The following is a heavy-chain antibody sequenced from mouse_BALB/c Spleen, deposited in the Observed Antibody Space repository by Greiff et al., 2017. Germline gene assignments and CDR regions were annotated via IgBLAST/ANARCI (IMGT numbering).Heavy chain of an antibody. D-gene: IGHD2-4*01. V-gene: IGHV3-6*02. Sequence: EVKLMESGPGLVKPSQSLSLTCSVTGYSITSGYYWNWIRQFPGNKLEWMGYISYDGSNNYNPSLKNRISITRDTSKNQFFLKLNSVTTEDTATYYCARITMIKYFDVWGAGTTVTVSS. J-gene: IGHJ1*01. CDR1: GYSITSGYY. CDR2: ISYDGSN. CDR3: ARITMIKYFDV.